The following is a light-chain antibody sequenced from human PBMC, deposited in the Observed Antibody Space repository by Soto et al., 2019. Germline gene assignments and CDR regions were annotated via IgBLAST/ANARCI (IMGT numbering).Light chain of an antibody. CDR1: QGIRND. V-gene: IGKV1-17*01. Sequence: DIKMTQSPSSLSAAVGDRVTITCRASQGIRNDLAWYQQKAGKAPKRLIYVASSLQSGVPSRFSGSGSGTEFTLTINSLQPEDFATYFFLQRDSYPLTFGQGTRLE. CDR2: VAS. J-gene: IGKJ5*01. CDR3: LQRDSYPLT.